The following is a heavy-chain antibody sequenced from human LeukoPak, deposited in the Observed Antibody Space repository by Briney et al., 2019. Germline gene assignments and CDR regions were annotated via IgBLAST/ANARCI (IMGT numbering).Heavy chain of an antibody. Sequence: SETLSLTCTVSGYSISSGNYWDWIRQPPGKGLEWIGSIYHSGSTYYNPSLKSRVTISVDTSKNQFSLKLSSVTAADTAVYYCARHVYSSSWSSTPYNWFDPWGQGTLVTVSS. CDR2: IYHSGST. J-gene: IGHJ5*02. CDR1: GYSISSGNY. V-gene: IGHV4-38-2*02. D-gene: IGHD6-13*01. CDR3: ARHVYSSSWSSTPYNWFDP.